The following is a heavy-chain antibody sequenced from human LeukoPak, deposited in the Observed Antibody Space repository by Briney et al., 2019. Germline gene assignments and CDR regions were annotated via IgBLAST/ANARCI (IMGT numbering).Heavy chain of an antibody. D-gene: IGHD1-14*01. V-gene: IGHV4-39*01. CDR3: ARIAYNRVYYFDY. Sequence: PSETLSPTCTVSGGSISSSSYYWGWIRQPPWRGLEWIGNIYYSGTTYFNASLKSRVTISVDTSKNQFSLKLTSVTAADTAVYYCARIAYNRVYYFDYWGQGTLVTVSS. CDR2: IYYSGTT. CDR1: GGSISSSSYY. J-gene: IGHJ4*02.